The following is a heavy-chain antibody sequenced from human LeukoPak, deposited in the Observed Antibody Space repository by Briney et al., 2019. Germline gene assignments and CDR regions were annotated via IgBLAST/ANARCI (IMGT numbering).Heavy chain of an antibody. CDR2: IYPDDSDT. CDR1: GYSFTSYW. D-gene: IGHD5-18*01. J-gene: IGHJ4*02. CDR3: ARGMDTAMADFDY. V-gene: IGHV5-51*01. Sequence: GESLKISRKGSGYSFTSYWIGWVRQMPGKGLEWMGVIYPDDSDTRYSPSFQGQVTISADKSISAAYLQWSSLKASDTAMYYCARGMDTAMADFDYWGQGTLVTVSS.